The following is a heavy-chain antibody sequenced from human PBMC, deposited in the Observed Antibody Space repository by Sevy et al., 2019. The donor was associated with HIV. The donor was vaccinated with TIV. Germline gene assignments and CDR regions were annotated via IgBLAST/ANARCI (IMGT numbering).Heavy chain of an antibody. CDR2: MNPNSGNT. Sequence: ASVKVSCKASGYTFTSYDINWVRQATGQGLEWMGWMNPNSGNTGYEQKFQGRVTMTRNTSISTAYMELSSLRSEDTAVYYCAGSGVVVPAAMKEIDYYYGMDVWGQGTTVTVSS. D-gene: IGHD2-2*01. J-gene: IGHJ6*02. V-gene: IGHV1-8*01. CDR1: GYTFTSYD. CDR3: AGSGVVVPAAMKEIDYYYGMDV.